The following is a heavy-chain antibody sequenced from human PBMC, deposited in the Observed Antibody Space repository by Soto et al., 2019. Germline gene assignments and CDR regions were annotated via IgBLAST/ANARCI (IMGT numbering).Heavy chain of an antibody. Sequence: EVQLVESGGGLVQPGGSLRLSCAASGFTFGNYWMYWARQAPGKGLEWVSRIHSDGRITTYADSVKGRFTISRDVAKNTLYLQMDSLRAEDTAIYYCARGRGSFYLDFWGQGALVTVSS. CDR3: ARGRGSFYLDF. V-gene: IGHV3-74*01. D-gene: IGHD1-26*01. CDR1: GFTFGNYW. CDR2: IHSDGRIT. J-gene: IGHJ4*02.